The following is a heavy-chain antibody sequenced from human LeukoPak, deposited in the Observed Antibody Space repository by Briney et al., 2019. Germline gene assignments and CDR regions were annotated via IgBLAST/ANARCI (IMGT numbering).Heavy chain of an antibody. CDR1: GFTFSSSS. J-gene: IGHJ4*02. D-gene: IGHD6-13*01. V-gene: IGHV3-74*01. CDR3: VPADKQ. Sequence: GGSLRLSCVASGFTFSSSSMNWVRQAPGKGLVWVSLITPDGSTTSYADSVKGRFTISRDDAKNTLYLQMNSLRAEDTAVYYCVPADKQWGQGTLVTVSS. CDR2: ITPDGSTT.